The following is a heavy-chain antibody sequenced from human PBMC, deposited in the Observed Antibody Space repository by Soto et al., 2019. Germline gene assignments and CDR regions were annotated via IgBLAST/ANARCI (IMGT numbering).Heavy chain of an antibody. V-gene: IGHV4-39*01. J-gene: IGHJ6*02. Sequence: KPSETLSLTCTVSGGSISSSSYYWGWIRQPPGKGLEWIGSIYYSGSTYYNPSLKSRVTISVDTSKNQFSLKLSSVTAADTAVYYCASSTMGFWSGYAQTYYNYGMDVWGQGTTVTVSS. CDR1: GGSISSSSYY. D-gene: IGHD3-3*01. CDR2: IYYSGST. CDR3: ASSTMGFWSGYAQTYYNYGMDV.